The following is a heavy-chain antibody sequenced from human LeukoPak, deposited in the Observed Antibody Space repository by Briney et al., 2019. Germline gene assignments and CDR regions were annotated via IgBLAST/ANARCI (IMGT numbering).Heavy chain of an antibody. CDR2: ISDDETYK. J-gene: IGHJ4*02. V-gene: IGHV3-33*05. CDR3: AREGPSSGWTTFDY. Sequence: GGSLRLSCAASGFSFSSYGMHWVRQAPGKGLEWVTAISDDETYKFYADSVKGRFTISRDNSKNTLYLQMNSLRAEDTAVYYCAREGPSSGWTTFDYWGRGTLVTVSS. CDR1: GFSFSSYG. D-gene: IGHD6-19*01.